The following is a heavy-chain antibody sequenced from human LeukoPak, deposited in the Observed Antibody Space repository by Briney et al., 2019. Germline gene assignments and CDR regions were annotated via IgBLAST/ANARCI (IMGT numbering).Heavy chain of an antibody. D-gene: IGHD3-10*02. Sequence: PGGSLRLSCVASGFTFSNYWIHWVRQAPGKGLVWVSRTNNDGSSTTYADFMKGRFTSSRDNAKNTLYLQMDSLRAEDTAVYYCTRSVFPYYFDCWGQGTLVTVSS. CDR1: GFTFSNYW. J-gene: IGHJ4*02. CDR3: TRSVFPYYFDC. V-gene: IGHV3-74*01. CDR2: TNNDGSST.